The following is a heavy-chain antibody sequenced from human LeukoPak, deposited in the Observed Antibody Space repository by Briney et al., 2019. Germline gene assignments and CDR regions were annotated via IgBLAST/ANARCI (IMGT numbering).Heavy chain of an antibody. D-gene: IGHD3-22*01. Sequence: GGSLRLSCAVSGFTFSSHGMHWVRQAPGKGLEWVAAILYDGGKKDYADSVKGRFTISRDNSKNTLYLQMNSLRVEDTAVYYCAKVRYYYDSSGYYDYWGQGTLVTVSS. V-gene: IGHV3-30*18. CDR2: ILYDGGKK. CDR1: GFTFSSHG. CDR3: AKVRYYYDSSGYYDY. J-gene: IGHJ4*02.